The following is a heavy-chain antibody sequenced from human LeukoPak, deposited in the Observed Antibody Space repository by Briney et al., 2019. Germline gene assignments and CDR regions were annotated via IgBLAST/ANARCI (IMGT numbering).Heavy chain of an antibody. D-gene: IGHD3-16*02. Sequence: ASVKVSCKASGYTFSNYDINWARQAPGQGLEWMGWMNPNSGRRVYAQKFQGRVTMTRNSSINTAYMELTSLRSDDTAVYYCARGLRSDYWGQGTLVTVSS. CDR3: ARGLRSDY. J-gene: IGHJ4*02. CDR2: MNPNSGRR. V-gene: IGHV1-8*01. CDR1: GYTFSNYD.